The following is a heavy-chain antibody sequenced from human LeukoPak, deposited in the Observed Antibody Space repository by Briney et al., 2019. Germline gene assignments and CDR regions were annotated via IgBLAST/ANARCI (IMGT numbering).Heavy chain of an antibody. CDR3: ARGKDYGSGKGYYYYYMDV. V-gene: IGHV3-64*01. Sequence: PGGSLTLSCAASGFTFSSYAMHWVRQAQGKGLEYVSAMSSNGGSTYYANSVKGRFTISRDNSKNTLYLQMDSLRAEDMAVYYCARGKDYGSGKGYYYYYMDVWGKGTTVTVSS. J-gene: IGHJ6*03. CDR1: GFTFSSYA. D-gene: IGHD3-10*01. CDR2: MSSNGGST.